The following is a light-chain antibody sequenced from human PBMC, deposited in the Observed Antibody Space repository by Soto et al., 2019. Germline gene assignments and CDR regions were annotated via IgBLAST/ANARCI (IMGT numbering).Light chain of an antibody. J-gene: IGLJ1*01. V-gene: IGLV1-40*01. CDR1: SSNIGAGYD. CDR2: GNS. CDR3: SSYTSSSTDV. Sequence: QSVLTQPPSVSGAPGQRVTISCTGSSSNIGAGYDVHWYQQLPGTAPKLLIYGNSNRPSGVPDRFSGSKSGTSASLAITGLQAEDEADYYCSSYTSSSTDVSGTGTKVT.